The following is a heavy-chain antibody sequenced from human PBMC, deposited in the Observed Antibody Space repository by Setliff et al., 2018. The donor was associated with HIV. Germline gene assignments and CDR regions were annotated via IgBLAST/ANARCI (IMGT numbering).Heavy chain of an antibody. D-gene: IGHD3-3*01. J-gene: IGHJ4*01. CDR2: VNTGKGDT. V-gene: IGHV1-3*04. Sequence: GASVKVSCKTSGYTFSNYPIHWLRQAPGQRPEWMGWVNTGKGDTKYSQGFQDRLTITTDSSASSVYMELSSLSSDDTAIYYCAGDRFTLTSSIFGFWGHGTLVTVSS. CDR1: GYTFSNYP. CDR3: AGDRFTLTSSIFGF.